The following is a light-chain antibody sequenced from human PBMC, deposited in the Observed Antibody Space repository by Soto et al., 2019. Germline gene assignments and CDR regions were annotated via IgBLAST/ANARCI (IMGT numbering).Light chain of an antibody. J-gene: IGKJ4*01. CDR1: QSISTS. CDR2: ATS. V-gene: IGKV1-39*01. CDR3: QQGYSPLLT. Sequence: DLQMTQSPSSLSASVGDSVTITCRASQSISTSLHWLQLRPGKGPRLLIYATSTLQSGVPSRFSGSGSGTDFTLTITNLQPEDSAVYYCQQGYSPLLTFGGGTRLEI.